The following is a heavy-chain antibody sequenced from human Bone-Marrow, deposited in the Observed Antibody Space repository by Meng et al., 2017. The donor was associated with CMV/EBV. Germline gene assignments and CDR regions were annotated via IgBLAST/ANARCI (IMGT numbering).Heavy chain of an antibody. CDR2: INPNSGDT. J-gene: IGHJ4*02. CDR3: ARRSIVGATINY. V-gene: IGHV1-2*02. D-gene: IGHD1-26*01. CDR1: GYTFTGYN. Sequence: ASVKVSCKASGYTFTGYNIHWVRQAPGQGLEWMGWINPNSGDTKYAQRFEGRVTMTRDTSISTAYMELSRLRSDDTAVYYCARRSIVGATINYWGQGTLVTVSS.